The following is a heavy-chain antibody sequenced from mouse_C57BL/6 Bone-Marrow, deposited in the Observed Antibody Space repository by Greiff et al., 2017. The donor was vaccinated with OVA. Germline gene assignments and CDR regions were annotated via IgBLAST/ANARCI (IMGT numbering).Heavy chain of an antibody. V-gene: IGHV1-64*01. J-gene: IGHJ1*03. CDR1: GYTFTSYW. Sequence: QVQLKQSGAELVKPGASVKLSCKASGYTFTSYWMHWVKQRPGQGLEWIGMIHPNSGSTNYNEKFKSKATLTVDKSSSTAYVQLSSLTSEDSAVYYCARFSIYYYGSSYWYFDVWGTGTTVTVSS. D-gene: IGHD1-1*01. CDR3: ARFSIYYYGSSYWYFDV. CDR2: IHPNSGST.